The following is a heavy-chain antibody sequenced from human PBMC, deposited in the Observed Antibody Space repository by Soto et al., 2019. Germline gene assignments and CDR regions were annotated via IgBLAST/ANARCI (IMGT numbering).Heavy chain of an antibody. J-gene: IGHJ6*02. CDR2: ISYDGSNK. V-gene: IGHV3-30*18. Sequence: GGSLRLSCAASGFTFSSYGMHWVRQAPGKGLEWVAVISYDGSNKYYADSVKGRFTISRDNSKNTLYLQMNSLRAEDTAVYYCAKDLLLAVAGTTPYYYYYGMDVWGQGTTVTVSS. CDR1: GFTFSSYG. D-gene: IGHD6-19*01. CDR3: AKDLLLAVAGTTPYYYYYGMDV.